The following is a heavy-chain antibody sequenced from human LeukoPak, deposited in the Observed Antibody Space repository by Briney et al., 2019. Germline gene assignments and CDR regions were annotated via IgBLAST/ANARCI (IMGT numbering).Heavy chain of an antibody. CDR1: GGTFISYA. D-gene: IGHD3-22*01. CDR2: IIPIFGTA. Sequence: SVKVSCKASGGTFISYAISWVRQAPGQGLEWMGGIIPIFGTANYAQEFQGRVTITADESTSTAYMELSSLRSEDTAVYYCASPYYYDSSGYYYIRFDYWGQGTLVTVSS. J-gene: IGHJ4*02. V-gene: IGHV1-69*13. CDR3: ASPYYYDSSGYYYIRFDY.